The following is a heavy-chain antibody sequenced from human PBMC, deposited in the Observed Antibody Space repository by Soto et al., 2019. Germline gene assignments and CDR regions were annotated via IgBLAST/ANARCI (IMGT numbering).Heavy chain of an antibody. V-gene: IGHV3-30*03. D-gene: IGHD3-22*01. J-gene: IGHJ4*02. CDR1: GFTFSNHD. CDR3: ASYDSSGSMAY. Sequence: GGSLRLSCAASGFTFSNHDMHWVRQAPGKGLEWVAIISYDRNHKYHADSVKGRFTISRDNSKNSLFLQMNTLRPEDTAVYYCASYDSSGSMAYWGQGTLVTVSS. CDR2: ISYDRNHK.